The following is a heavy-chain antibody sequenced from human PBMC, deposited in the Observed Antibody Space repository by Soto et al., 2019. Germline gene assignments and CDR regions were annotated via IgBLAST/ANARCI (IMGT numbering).Heavy chain of an antibody. Sequence: GGSLRLSCTASGFTFGDYAMSWFRQAPGKGLEWVGFIRSKAYGGTTEYAASVKGRFTISRDDSKSIAYLQMNSLKTEDTAVYYCTRDSSRRGILTGYFGMDVWGQGTTVTVSS. CDR2: IRSKAYGGTT. V-gene: IGHV3-49*03. CDR3: TRDSSRRGILTGYFGMDV. CDR1: GFTFGDYA. D-gene: IGHD3-9*01. J-gene: IGHJ6*02.